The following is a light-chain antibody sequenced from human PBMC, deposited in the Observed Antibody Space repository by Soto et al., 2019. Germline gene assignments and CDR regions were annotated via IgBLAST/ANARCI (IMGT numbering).Light chain of an antibody. CDR3: QQYETYSGT. CDR2: KAS. Sequence: DIQMTQSPSTLSASVGDRVTITCRASQNINSWLAWYQQKPGNAPKLLIYKASSLHSGAPSRFSGAGSGTEFTLTISSLQSDDFATYYCQQYETYSGTLGQGTKVEIK. V-gene: IGKV1-5*03. CDR1: QNINSW. J-gene: IGKJ1*01.